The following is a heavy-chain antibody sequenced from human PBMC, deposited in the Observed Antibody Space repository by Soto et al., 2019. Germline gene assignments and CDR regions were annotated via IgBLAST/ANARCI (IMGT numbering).Heavy chain of an antibody. V-gene: IGHV4-30-2*01. CDR3: ATEDSMNWTHDY. CDR1: GGSISSGGYS. D-gene: IGHD1-1*01. CDR2: IYHSGST. J-gene: IGHJ4*02. Sequence: PSETLSLTCAVSGGSISSGGYSWSWIRQPPGKGLEWIGYIYHSGSTYYNPSLKSRVTISVDRSKNQFSLKLSSVTAADTAVYYCATEDSMNWTHDYWGQGTLVTVSS.